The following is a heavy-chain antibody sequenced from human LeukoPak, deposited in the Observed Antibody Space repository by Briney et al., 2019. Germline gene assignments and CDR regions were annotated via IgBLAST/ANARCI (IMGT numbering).Heavy chain of an antibody. CDR1: GFTFSSYG. Sequence: AGGSLRLSCAASGFTFSSYGMHWVRQAPGKGLEWVAFIRFDGSNKYYADSVKGRFTISRDNSKNTLYLQMNGLRAEDTAVSHCATSLGYIAVWGQGPLVTVSS. CDR2: IRFDGSNK. V-gene: IGHV3-30*02. CDR3: ATSLGYIAV. D-gene: IGHD2-15*01. J-gene: IGHJ4*02.